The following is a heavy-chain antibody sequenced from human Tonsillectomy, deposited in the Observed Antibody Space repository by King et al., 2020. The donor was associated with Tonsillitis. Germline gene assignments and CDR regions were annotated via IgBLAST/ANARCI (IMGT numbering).Heavy chain of an antibody. Sequence: QLQESGPGLVKPSETLSLTCTVSGGSISSYYWSWFRQPPGKGLEWIGYIYYSGSTNYNPSLKSRVTISVDTSKNQFSLKLSSVTAADTAVYYCARVHSGWYYFDYWGQGTLVTVSS. D-gene: IGHD6-19*01. CDR3: ARVHSGWYYFDY. J-gene: IGHJ4*02. V-gene: IGHV4-59*01. CDR2: IYYSGST. CDR1: GGSISSYY.